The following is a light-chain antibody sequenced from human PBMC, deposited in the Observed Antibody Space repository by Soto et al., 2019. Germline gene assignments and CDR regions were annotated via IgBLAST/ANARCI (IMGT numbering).Light chain of an antibody. J-gene: IGKJ2*01. CDR3: QQRSNWPGT. Sequence: DIVLTQSPATLSLSPGERATLSGRASQSVRGYLAWYQHKPGQAPRLLIYDASNRATGISARFSGSGSGTDFTLTISSLEPEDFAVYYCQQRSNWPGTFGQGTKLEIK. CDR2: DAS. V-gene: IGKV3-11*01. CDR1: QSVRGY.